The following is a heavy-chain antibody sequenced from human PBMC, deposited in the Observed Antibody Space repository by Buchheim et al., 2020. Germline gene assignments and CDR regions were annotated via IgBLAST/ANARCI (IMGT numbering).Heavy chain of an antibody. Sequence: EVQLVESGGGLVQPGGSLRLSCAASGFTFSSYEMNWVRQAPGKGLEWVSYISSSGSTIYYADSVKGRVTISRDNAKNSLYLQMNSLRAEDTAVYYCARHSRVWWPYYFDYWGQGTL. CDR1: GFTFSSYE. V-gene: IGHV3-48*03. J-gene: IGHJ4*02. CDR3: ARHSRVWWPYYFDY. D-gene: IGHD4/OR15-4a*01. CDR2: ISSSGSTI.